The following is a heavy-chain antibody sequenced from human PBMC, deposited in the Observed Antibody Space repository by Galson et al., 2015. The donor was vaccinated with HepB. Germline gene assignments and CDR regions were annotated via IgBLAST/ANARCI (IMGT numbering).Heavy chain of an antibody. CDR3: ARGTMTTVTTSYYYMDV. D-gene: IGHD4-17*01. J-gene: IGHJ6*03. Sequence: VKVSCKASGYTFTSYGISWVRQAPGQGLEWMGWISVYSGNTNYAQKLQGRVTMTTDTSTSTAYMELRSLRSDDTAVYYCARGTMTTVTTSYYYMDVWGKGTTVTVSS. V-gene: IGHV1-18*01. CDR2: ISVYSGNT. CDR1: GYTFTSYG.